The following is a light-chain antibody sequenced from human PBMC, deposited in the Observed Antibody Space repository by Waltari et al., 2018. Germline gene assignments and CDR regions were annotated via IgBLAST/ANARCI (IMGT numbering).Light chain of an antibody. J-gene: IGKJ2*01. V-gene: IGKV1-5*03. CDR2: KAS. Sequence: DIQMTQSPSTLSASVGDRVTITCRASQSISSWLAWYQQKPGKAPKLLIYKASSLESGVPSRFSGSGSGTEVTLTISSLQPDDFATYHCQQYNSYSPTFGQGTKLEIK. CDR1: QSISSW. CDR3: QQYNSYSPT.